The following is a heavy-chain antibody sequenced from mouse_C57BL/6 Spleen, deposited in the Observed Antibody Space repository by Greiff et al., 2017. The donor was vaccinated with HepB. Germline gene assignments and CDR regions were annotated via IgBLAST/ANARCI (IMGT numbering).Heavy chain of an antibody. V-gene: IGHV1-15*01. D-gene: IGHD1-1*01. CDR1: GYTFTDYE. CDR2: IDPETGGT. Sequence: VQLHESGAELVRPGASVTLSCKASGYTFTDYEMHWVKQTPVHGLEWIGAIDPETGGTAYNQKFKGKAILTADKSSSTAYMELRSLTSEDSAVYYSTRYTVVATDYWGQGTTLTVSS. CDR3: TRYTVVATDY. J-gene: IGHJ2*01.